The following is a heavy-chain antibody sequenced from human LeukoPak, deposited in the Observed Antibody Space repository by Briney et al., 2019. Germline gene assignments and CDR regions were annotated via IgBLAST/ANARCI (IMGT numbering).Heavy chain of an antibody. D-gene: IGHD6-19*01. CDR2: MYYSGST. CDR3: ARGPVAGALRGLDD. J-gene: IGHJ4*02. Sequence: PSETLSLTCTVSGGSISSSNYYWGWIRQPPGKGLEWIGSMYYSGSTHHNPSLKSRVTISVDTSKNQFSLNLSSVTAADTAVYYCARGPVAGALRGLDDWGQGTLVTVSS. CDR1: GGSISSSNYY. V-gene: IGHV4-39*07.